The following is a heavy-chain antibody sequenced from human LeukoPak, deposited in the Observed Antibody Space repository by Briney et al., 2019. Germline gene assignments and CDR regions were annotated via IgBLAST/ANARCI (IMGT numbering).Heavy chain of an antibody. CDR1: GGSFSGYY. D-gene: IGHD5-18*01. CDR3: ARGRTASYPYSYGYIPWFDP. J-gene: IGHJ5*02. CDR2: INHSGST. V-gene: IGHV4-34*01. Sequence: SETLSLTCAVYGGSFSGYYWSWIRQPPGKGLEWMGEINHSGSTNYNPSLKSRVTISVDTSKTQSSLKLRYVPAADTAVYYCARGRTASYPYSYGYIPWFDPRGQGTLVTVSS.